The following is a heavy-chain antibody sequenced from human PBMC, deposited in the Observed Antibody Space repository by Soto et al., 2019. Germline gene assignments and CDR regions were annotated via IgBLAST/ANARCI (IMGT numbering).Heavy chain of an antibody. D-gene: IGHD3-10*01. J-gene: IGHJ6*02. V-gene: IGHV3-7*05. CDR2: IKQDGSEK. CDR1: GFTFSSYW. CDR3: ARGIRWFGELSALWYYYGMDV. Sequence: GGSLRLSCAASGFTFSSYWMSWVRQAPGKGLEWVANIKQDGSEKYYVDSVNGRFTISRDNAKNSLYLQMNSLRAEDTAVYYCARGIRWFGELSALWYYYGMDVWGQGTTVTVSS.